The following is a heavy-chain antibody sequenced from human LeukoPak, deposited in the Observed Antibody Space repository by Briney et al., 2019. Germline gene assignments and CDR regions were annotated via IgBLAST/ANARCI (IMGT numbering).Heavy chain of an antibody. CDR2: ISGSGGST. D-gene: IGHD3-22*01. Sequence: PGGSLRLSCSASGFTFSSYAMSWVRQAPGKGLEWVSAISGSGGSTYYADSVKGRFTISRDNSKNTLYLQMNSLRAEDTAVYYCASYYYDKDFAFDIWGQGTMVTVSS. V-gene: IGHV3-23*01. CDR1: GFTFSSYA. CDR3: ASYYYDKDFAFDI. J-gene: IGHJ3*02.